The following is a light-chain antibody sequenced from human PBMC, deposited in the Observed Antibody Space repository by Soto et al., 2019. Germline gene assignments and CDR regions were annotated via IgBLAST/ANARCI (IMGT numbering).Light chain of an antibody. CDR3: GTWDSTLSAVV. Sequence: QSVLTQPPSVSAAPGQKVTISCSGSSSNIGGHYVSWYQQLPVTAPKVLIYDNNKRPSGIPDRFSGSKSGTSATLGITGLQTGDEADYYCGTWDSTLSAVVFGGGTKVTVL. V-gene: IGLV1-51*01. J-gene: IGLJ2*01. CDR1: SSNIGGHY. CDR2: DNN.